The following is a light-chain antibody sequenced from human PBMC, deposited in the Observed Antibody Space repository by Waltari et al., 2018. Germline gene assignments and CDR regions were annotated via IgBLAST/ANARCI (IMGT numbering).Light chain of an antibody. V-gene: IGLV7-46*01. Sequence: QAVVTQESSLAVSPGGTVTLTCGSSTGAVTFGHYCYWFQQKPGQAPRPLIYDTNNKHSWTPARFSGSLLGGKAALTLSGAQPEDEAEYYCLVSYSGVGPVFGGGTKLTVL. CDR2: DTN. CDR3: LVSYSGVGPV. CDR1: TGAVTFGHY. J-gene: IGLJ3*02.